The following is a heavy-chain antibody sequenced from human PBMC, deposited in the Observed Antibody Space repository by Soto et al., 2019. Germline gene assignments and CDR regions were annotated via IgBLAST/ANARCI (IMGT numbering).Heavy chain of an antibody. CDR2: VNPSGGHT. Sequence: QVQLMQSGAKVKKPGASVKVSCKASGDTFTDYYIHWVRQAPGQGLEWMGTVNPSGGHTTYAQHFLGRVTMTRDASTCTLYMELTSLTSDDTAIYYCARGVHVLVVTAALHYWGQVTLVTVSS. V-gene: IGHV1-46*01. CDR1: GDTFTDYY. D-gene: IGHD2-21*02. J-gene: IGHJ4*02. CDR3: ARGVHVLVVTAALHY.